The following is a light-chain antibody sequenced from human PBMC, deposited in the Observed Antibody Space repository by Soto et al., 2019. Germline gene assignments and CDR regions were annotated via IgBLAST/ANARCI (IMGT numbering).Light chain of an antibody. CDR1: QSVDSNY. V-gene: IGKV3D-15*01. CDR2: GAS. CDR3: QQYNNWPRT. Sequence: EIVMTQSPATLSVSPGERATLSCRASQSVDSNYLAWYQQKRGQAPRLLIYGASTRATGIPARFSGSVSGTEFALTISSLQSEDFAVYYCQQYNNWPRTFGQGTKVDIK. J-gene: IGKJ1*01.